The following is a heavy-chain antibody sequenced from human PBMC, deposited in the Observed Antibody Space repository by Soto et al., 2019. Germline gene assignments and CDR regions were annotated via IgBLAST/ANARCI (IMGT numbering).Heavy chain of an antibody. V-gene: IGHV3-11*01. J-gene: IGHJ4*02. CDR1: KFTFSDHY. D-gene: IGHD3-10*01. CDR2: ISQSGTTI. CDR3: AGDPYYYASYY. Sequence: SLRLSCATSKFTFSDHYMTWIRQAPGKGLEWVSYISQSGTTIHYADSVKGRFTVSRDNAQKSLYLQMNSLRAEDTAVYYCAGDPYYYASYYWGQGTLVTVSS.